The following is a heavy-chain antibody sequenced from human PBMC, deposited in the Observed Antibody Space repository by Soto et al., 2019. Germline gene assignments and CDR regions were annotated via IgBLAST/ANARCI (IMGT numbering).Heavy chain of an antibody. D-gene: IGHD3-22*01. J-gene: IGHJ4*02. V-gene: IGHV3-48*02. CDR3: ARDGDHYDSSGYYPYYFDY. CDR2: ISSSSSTI. Sequence: PGGSLRLSCAASGVTFSSYSMNWVRQATGKGLEWVSYISSSSSTIYYADSVKGRFTISRDNAKNSLYLQMNSLRDEDTAVYYCARDGDHYDSSGYYPYYFDYWGQGTLVTVSS. CDR1: GVTFSSYS.